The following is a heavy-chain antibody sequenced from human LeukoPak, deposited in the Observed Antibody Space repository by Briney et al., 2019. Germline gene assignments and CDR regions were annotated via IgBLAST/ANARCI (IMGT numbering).Heavy chain of an antibody. V-gene: IGHV1-18*01. Sequence: ASVKVTCKASGYTFTSYGISWVRQAPGQGLEWMGWISAYNGNTNYAQKLQGRVTMTTDTTTSTAYMELRSLRSDDTAVYYDGIDKKGERDFGGQGTVATVS. J-gene: IGHJ4*02. CDR3: GIDKKGERDF. CDR2: ISAYNGNT. D-gene: IGHD1-1*01. CDR1: GYTFTSYG.